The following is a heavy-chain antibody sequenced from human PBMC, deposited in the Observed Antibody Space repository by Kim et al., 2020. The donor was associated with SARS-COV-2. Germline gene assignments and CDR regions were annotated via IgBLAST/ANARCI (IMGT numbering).Heavy chain of an antibody. CDR3: ARLFGDDANNYRFDP. J-gene: IGHJ5*02. CDR2: INHSGRT. Sequence: SETLSLTCAVSGGSFRDYYWSWIRQPPGKGLEWIGEINHSGRTKYNPSLRSRVTASVDTSKNQFSLKVHSVTAADTAVYYCARLFGDDANNYRFDPWGQGNLVIVSS. CDR1: GGSFRDYY. D-gene: IGHD4-4*01. V-gene: IGHV4-34*01.